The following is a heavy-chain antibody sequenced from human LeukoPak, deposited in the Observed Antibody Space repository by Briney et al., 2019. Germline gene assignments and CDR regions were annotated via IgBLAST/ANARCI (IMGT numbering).Heavy chain of an antibody. Sequence: PGGSLRLSCAASGFTFSSYWMSWVRQAPGKGLEWVASIKQDGSEKYYVDSVKGRFTISRDNAKYSLYLQMNSLRAEDTAVYYCVGWGYDVFDIWGQGTMVTVSS. V-gene: IGHV3-7*01. CDR1: GFTFSSYW. CDR2: IKQDGSEK. D-gene: IGHD2-21*01. J-gene: IGHJ3*02. CDR3: VGWGYDVFDI.